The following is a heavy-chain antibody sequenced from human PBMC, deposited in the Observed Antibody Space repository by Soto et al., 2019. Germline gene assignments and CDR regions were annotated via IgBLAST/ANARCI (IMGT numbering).Heavy chain of an antibody. V-gene: IGHV4-30-4*01. D-gene: IGHD7-27*01. CDR2: IYKSATT. Sequence: SETLSLTCSVSGDSISNLDYFLAWIRQPPGQALEYIGYIYKSATTYYNPSFESRVAISVDTSKSQFSLNVTSVTAADNAVYFCARGRYCLTGRCFPNWFDSWGQGAMVTVSS. J-gene: IGHJ5*01. CDR1: GDSISNLDYF. CDR3: ARGRYCLTGRCFPNWFDS.